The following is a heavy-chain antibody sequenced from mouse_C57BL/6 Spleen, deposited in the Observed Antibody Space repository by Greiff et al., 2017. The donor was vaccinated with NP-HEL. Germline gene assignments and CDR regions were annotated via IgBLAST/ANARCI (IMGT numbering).Heavy chain of an antibody. V-gene: IGHV1-15*01. CDR2: IDPETGGT. J-gene: IGHJ3*01. CDR1: GYTFTDYE. Sequence: LVESGAELVRPGASVTLSCKASGYTFTDYEMHWVKQTPVHGLEWIGAIDPETGGTAYNQKFKGKAILTADKSSSTAYMELRSLTSEDSAVYYCTRWEENGPYWGQGTLVTVSA. CDR3: TRWEENGPY. D-gene: IGHD1-1*02.